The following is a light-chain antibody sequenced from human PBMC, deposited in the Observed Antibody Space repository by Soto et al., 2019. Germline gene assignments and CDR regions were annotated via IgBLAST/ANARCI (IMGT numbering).Light chain of an antibody. V-gene: IGKV3-20*01. Sequence: EIVLTQSPGTLSLSPGERATLSCRASQSVGSTYLAWYQQKPGQAPKLLIYGVSSRATGIPYRFSGSGSGTDFTLTISRLEPEDFAVYYCQQYGTSPLTFGPGTKVDI. CDR1: QSVGSTY. CDR2: GVS. CDR3: QQYGTSPLT. J-gene: IGKJ3*01.